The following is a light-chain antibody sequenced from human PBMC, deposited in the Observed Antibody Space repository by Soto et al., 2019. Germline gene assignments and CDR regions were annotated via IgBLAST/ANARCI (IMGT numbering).Light chain of an antibody. V-gene: IGKV1-8*01. CDR2: AAS. CDR1: QCISSY. Sequence: AIRMTQSPSSLSASTGDRVTITCRASQCISSYLAWYQQKAGKAPKLLIYAASTLQSGVPSRFSGSGSGTDFTLTISCLQSEDFATYYCQQYYSYPPYTFGQGTKLEIK. CDR3: QQYYSYPPYT. J-gene: IGKJ2*01.